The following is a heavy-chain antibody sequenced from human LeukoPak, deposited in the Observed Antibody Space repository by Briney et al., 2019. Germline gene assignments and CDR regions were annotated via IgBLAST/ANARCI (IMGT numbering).Heavy chain of an antibody. J-gene: IGHJ5*02. CDR3: AKDTLEWLFQGNWFDP. CDR2: ISYDGSNK. V-gene: IGHV3-30*18. CDR1: GFTFSSYG. Sequence: PGGSLRLSCAASGFTFSSYGWHWVRQAPGKGLEWVAVISYDGSNKYNADSVKGRFTISRDNSKNTLYLQMNSLRAEDTAVYYCAKDTLEWLFQGNWFDPWGQGTLVTVSS. D-gene: IGHD3-3*01.